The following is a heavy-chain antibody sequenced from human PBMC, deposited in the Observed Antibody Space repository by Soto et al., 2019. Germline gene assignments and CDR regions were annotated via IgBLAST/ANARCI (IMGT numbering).Heavy chain of an antibody. D-gene: IGHD2-15*01. CDR3: ARVTKFAYCSGGSCYYYYGMDV. J-gene: IGHJ6*02. V-gene: IGHV3-48*03. CDR1: GFTFSSYE. Sequence: PGGSLRLSCAASGFTFSSYEMNWVRQAPGKGLEWVSYISSSGSTIYYADSVKGRFTISRDNAKNSLYLQMNSLRAEDTAVYYCARVTKFAYCSGGSCYYYYGMDVWGQGTTVTV. CDR2: ISSSGSTI.